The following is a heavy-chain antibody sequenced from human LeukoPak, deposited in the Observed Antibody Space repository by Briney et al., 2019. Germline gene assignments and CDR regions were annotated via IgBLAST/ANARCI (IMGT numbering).Heavy chain of an antibody. J-gene: IGHJ6*03. V-gene: IGHV4-39*07. CDR2: IYYSGST. CDR3: ARASSDYYDSSGYGRTYYYYYYMDV. D-gene: IGHD3-22*01. CDR1: GGSISSSSYY. Sequence: PSETLSLTCTVSGGSISSSSYYWGWIRQPPGKGLEWIGSIYYSGSTYYNPSLKSRVTISVDTSKNQFSLKLSSVTAADTAVYYCARASSDYYDSSGYGRTYYYYYYMDVWGKGTTVTISS.